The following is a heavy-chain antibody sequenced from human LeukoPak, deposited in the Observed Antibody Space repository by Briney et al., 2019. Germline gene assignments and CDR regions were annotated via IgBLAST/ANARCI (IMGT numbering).Heavy chain of an antibody. V-gene: IGHV3-7*05. J-gene: IGHJ4*02. CDR2: IKQDGSEK. CDR1: GFTFSTYW. CDR3: ARLIRPYFDY. Sequence: GGSLRLSCVASGFTFSTYWIRWVRQAPGKGLEWVASIKQDGSEKYYVDSVKGRFTISRDNAKNSLYLQMNSLRAEDTAVYYCARLIRPYFDYWGQGTLVTVSS.